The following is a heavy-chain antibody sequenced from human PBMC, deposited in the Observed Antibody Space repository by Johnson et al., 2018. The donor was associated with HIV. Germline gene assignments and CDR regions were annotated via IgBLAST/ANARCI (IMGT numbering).Heavy chain of an antibody. Sequence: QVQLVESGGGVVQPGRSLRLSCAASGFTFSSSAMHWVRQAPGKGLEWVAVISYDGSNKSSADFVKGRFTISRDNSKNTLYLQMNTLRAEDASVYYCARVGYGVLLWFGVDDGFDIWGQGTMVTVSS. CDR3: ARVGYGVLLWFGVDDGFDI. CDR1: GFTFSSSA. J-gene: IGHJ3*02. CDR2: ISYDGSNK. V-gene: IGHV3-30*14. D-gene: IGHD3-10*01.